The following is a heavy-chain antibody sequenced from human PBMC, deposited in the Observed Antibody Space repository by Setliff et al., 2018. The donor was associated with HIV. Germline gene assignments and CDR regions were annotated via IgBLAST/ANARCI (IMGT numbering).Heavy chain of an antibody. D-gene: IGHD3-10*01. CDR1: GFTFRRYA. CDR3: AKHRDFGSGSYFDH. CDR2: ISSSSVST. V-gene: IGHV3-23*01. J-gene: IGHJ4*02. Sequence: GGSLRLSCAASGFTFRRYAMSWVRQVPGTGLEWVAAISSSSVSTYYADSVQGRFTISRDNSKNTLDLQMNSLRAEDTAVYYCAKHRDFGSGSYFDHWGQGTKVTVSS.